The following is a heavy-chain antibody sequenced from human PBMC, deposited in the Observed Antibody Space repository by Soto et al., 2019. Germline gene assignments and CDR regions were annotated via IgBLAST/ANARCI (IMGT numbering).Heavy chain of an antibody. CDR2: LSDDGTNK. CDR3: ARDGSYYDVLTEHYFDV. CDR1: GFTFSSYA. Sequence: QVQLVESGGGVVQPGRSLRLSCAASGFTFSSYAMHWVRQAPGKGLEWVAVLSDDGTNKDYADSVKGRFTISRDKSKSTLDLQMDSLRPEDTAVYYCARDGSYYDVLTEHYFDVWGQGTLVSVSA. V-gene: IGHV3-30*04. J-gene: IGHJ4*02. D-gene: IGHD3-9*01.